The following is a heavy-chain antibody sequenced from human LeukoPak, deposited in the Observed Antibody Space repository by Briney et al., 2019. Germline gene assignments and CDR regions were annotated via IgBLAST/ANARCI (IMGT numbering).Heavy chain of an antibody. CDR2: ISYDGSNK. V-gene: IGHV3-30*03. CDR1: GFTFSSYG. J-gene: IGHJ4*02. Sequence: GGSLRLSCAASGFTFSSYGMHWVRQAPGKGLEWVAVISYDGSNKYYADSVKGRFTISRDNAKNSLYLQMNSLRAEDTAVYYCARSRDHDYWGQGTLVTVSS. CDR3: ARSRDHDY.